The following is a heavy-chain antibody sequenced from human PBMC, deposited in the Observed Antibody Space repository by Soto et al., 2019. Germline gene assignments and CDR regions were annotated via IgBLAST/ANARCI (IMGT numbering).Heavy chain of an antibody. Sequence: SETLSLTCTVSGGSISSSNYYWGWIRQPPGKGLEWIGSIFYSGSPYYNPSLKSRVTISVDTSKNQFSLKLSSVTAADTAVYYWARSYSSSWYWVFDYWGQGTLVTVSS. CDR3: ARSYSSSWYWVFDY. D-gene: IGHD6-13*01. CDR1: GGSISSSNYY. V-gene: IGHV4-39*01. J-gene: IGHJ4*02. CDR2: IFYSGSP.